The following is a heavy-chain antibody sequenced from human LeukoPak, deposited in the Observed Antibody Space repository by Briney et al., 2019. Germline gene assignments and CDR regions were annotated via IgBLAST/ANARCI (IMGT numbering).Heavy chain of an antibody. CDR1: GFTFSSYG. Sequence: GGSLRLSCAASGFTFSSYGMHWVRQAPGKGLEWVSFIRYDGSNKYYADSVKGRFTISRDNSKNTLYLQMNSLRAEDTAVYYCVKDYDFWSGYYSPTRGYFDYWGQGTLVTVSS. V-gene: IGHV3-30*02. CDR2: IRYDGSNK. J-gene: IGHJ4*02. D-gene: IGHD3-3*01. CDR3: VKDYDFWSGYYSPTRGYFDY.